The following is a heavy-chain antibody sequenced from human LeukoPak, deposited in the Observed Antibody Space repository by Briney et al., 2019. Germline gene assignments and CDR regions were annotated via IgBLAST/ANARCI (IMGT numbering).Heavy chain of an antibody. D-gene: IGHD1-1*01. CDR2: IYYSGST. V-gene: IGHV4-59*01. Sequence: PSETLSLSCTVSGGSISSYYWSWIRQPPGKGLEWIGYIYYSGSTNYNPSLKSRVTISVDTSKNQFSLKLSSVTAADTAVYYCARGRRYFPFDYWGQGTLVTVSS. CDR1: GGSISSYY. CDR3: ARGRRYFPFDY. J-gene: IGHJ4*02.